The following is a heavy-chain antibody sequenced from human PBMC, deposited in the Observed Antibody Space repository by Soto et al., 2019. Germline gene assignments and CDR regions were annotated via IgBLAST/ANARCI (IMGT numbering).Heavy chain of an antibody. CDR2: IKQDGSEQ. CDR1: RFSFSAYW. J-gene: IGHJ2*01. CDR3: ARDFDV. V-gene: IGHV3-7*01. Sequence: EVQLVESGGGLVQPGGSLRLSCEASRFSFSAYWMSWVRQAPGKGLEWVANIKQDGSEQYYVDSVKGRFTISRNNAKNSLYLQMNSLRAEDTAVFYCARDFDVWGRGTLVTVSS.